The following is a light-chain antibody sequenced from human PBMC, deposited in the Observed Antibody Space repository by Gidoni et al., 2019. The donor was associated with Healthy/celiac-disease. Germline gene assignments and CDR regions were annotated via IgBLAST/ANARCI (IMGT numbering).Light chain of an antibody. V-gene: IGKV1-39*01. Sequence: DSQMTQSPSSLSASVGDRVTITCRESQSISSYLNWYQQKPGKAPKLLIYAASSLQSGVPSRFSGSGSGTDFTLTIISLQPEDFATYYCQQSYSTPWTFGQGTKVEIK. CDR3: QQSYSTPWT. J-gene: IGKJ1*01. CDR1: QSISSY. CDR2: AAS.